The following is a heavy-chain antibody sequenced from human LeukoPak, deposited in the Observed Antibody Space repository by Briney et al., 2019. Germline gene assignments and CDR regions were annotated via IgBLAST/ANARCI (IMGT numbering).Heavy chain of an antibody. D-gene: IGHD2/OR15-2a*01. Sequence: GGSLRLSCAASEFTFSSYGLSWVRQAPGKGLVWVSHINSDGSWTSYADSVKGRFTISKDNAKNTVYLQMNSLRAEDTAVYYCVSFYETYWGRGTLVTVSS. J-gene: IGHJ4*02. CDR2: INSDGSWT. CDR3: VSFYETY. V-gene: IGHV3-74*01. CDR1: EFTFSSYG.